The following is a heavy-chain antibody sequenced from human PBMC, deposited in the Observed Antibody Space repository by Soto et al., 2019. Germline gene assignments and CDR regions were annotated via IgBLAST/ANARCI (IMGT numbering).Heavy chain of an antibody. D-gene: IGHD2-2*01. CDR3: ARVGGIVLVPAAHDAFDI. J-gene: IGHJ3*02. V-gene: IGHV1-69*12. Sequence: QVQLVQSGAEVKKPGSSVKVSCKASGGTFSSYAISWVRQAPGQGLEWMGGIIPIFGTANYAEKFQGRVKISADESPSTAYMEVRSRRSEDTAGYYWARVGGIVLVPAAHDAFDIWGQGTMVTVSS. CDR2: IIPIFGTA. CDR1: GGTFSSYA.